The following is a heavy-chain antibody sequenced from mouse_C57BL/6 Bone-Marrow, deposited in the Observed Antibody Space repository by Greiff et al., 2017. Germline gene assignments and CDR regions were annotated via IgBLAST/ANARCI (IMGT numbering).Heavy chain of an antibody. Sequence: DVQLVESGGDLVKPGGSLKLSCAASGFTFSSYGMSWVRQTPDQRLEWVATISSGGSYTYYPDSVKGRFTLSRDHAKNTLYLQMSSLKSEDTAMYYCARRWSFRYYYAMDYWGQGTSVTVSS. J-gene: IGHJ4*01. V-gene: IGHV5-6*02. CDR3: ARRWSFRYYYAMDY. CDR1: GFTFSSYG. CDR2: ISSGGSYT.